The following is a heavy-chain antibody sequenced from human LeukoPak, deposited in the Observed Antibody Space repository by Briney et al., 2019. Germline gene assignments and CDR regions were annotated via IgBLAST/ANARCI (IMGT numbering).Heavy chain of an antibody. CDR2: ISAYNGNT. J-gene: IGHJ3*02. V-gene: IGHV1-18*01. D-gene: IGHD1-26*01. CDR3: ARVAVGAHDAFDI. CDR1: VYTFTSYG. Sequence: GASVKVSCKASVYTFTSYGISWVRQAPGQGLERMGWISAYNGNTNYAQKLQGRVTMTTDTSTSTAYMELRSLRSDDTAVYYSARVAVGAHDAFDIWGQGTMVTVSS.